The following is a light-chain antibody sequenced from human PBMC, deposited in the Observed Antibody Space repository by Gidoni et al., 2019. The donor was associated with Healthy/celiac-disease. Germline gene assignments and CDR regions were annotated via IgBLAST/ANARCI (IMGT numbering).Light chain of an antibody. Sequence: DIQMTPSPSSLSASVGDRVTITCRASQSISSYLNWYQQKPGKAPKLLIYAASSLQSGVPSRFSGSGSGTDFTITSSSLQPEDLATYYCQQSYSTPYTFGQGTKLEIK. J-gene: IGKJ2*01. CDR1: QSISSY. CDR2: AAS. V-gene: IGKV1-39*01. CDR3: QQSYSTPYT.